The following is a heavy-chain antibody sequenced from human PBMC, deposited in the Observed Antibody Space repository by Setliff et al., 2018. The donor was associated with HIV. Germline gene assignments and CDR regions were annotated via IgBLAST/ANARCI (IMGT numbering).Heavy chain of an antibody. D-gene: IGHD3-9*01. CDR1: GYPFTSYY. Sequence: SVKVSCKASGYPFTSYYIHWVRQAPGQGLEWMGEINPSGGSTSYSEKFRGRATMTRDTSRSTVYMELSSLRFDDTAVYYCARVPILRYASPVDMWGQGTLVTVSS. J-gene: IGHJ4*02. CDR2: INPSGGST. CDR3: ARVPILRYASPVDM. V-gene: IGHV1-46*01.